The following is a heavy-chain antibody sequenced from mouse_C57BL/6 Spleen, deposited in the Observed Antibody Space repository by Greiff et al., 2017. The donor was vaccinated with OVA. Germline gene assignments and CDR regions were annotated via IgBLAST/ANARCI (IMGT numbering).Heavy chain of an antibody. J-gene: IGHJ3*01. CDR3: ARGYGNYEAWFAY. Sequence: EVHLVESGGGLVKPGGSLKLSCAASGFTFSDYGMHWVRQAPEKGLEWVAYISSGSSTIYYADTVKGRFTISRDNAKNTLFLQMTSLRSEDTAMYYCARGYGNYEAWFAYWGQGTLVTVSA. CDR1: GFTFSDYG. D-gene: IGHD2-1*01. V-gene: IGHV5-17*01. CDR2: ISSGSSTI.